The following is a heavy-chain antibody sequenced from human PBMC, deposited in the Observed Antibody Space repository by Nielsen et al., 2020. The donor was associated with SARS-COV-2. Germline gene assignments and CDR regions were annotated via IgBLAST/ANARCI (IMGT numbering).Heavy chain of an antibody. J-gene: IGHJ5*02. D-gene: IGHD1-1*01. V-gene: IGHV1-3*01. CDR3: ARGLGRQYNWFDP. CDR1: GYTFTSYA. Sequence: ASVKVSCKASGYTFTSYAMHWVRQAPGQRLEWMGWINAGNGNTKYSQKLQGRVTMTTDTSTSTAYMELRSLRSDDTAVYYCARGLGRQYNWFDPWGQGTLVTVSS. CDR2: INAGNGNT.